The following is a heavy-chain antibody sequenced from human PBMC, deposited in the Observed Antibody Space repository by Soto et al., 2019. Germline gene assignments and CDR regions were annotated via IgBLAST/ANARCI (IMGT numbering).Heavy chain of an antibody. Sequence: PGGSLRLSCAASGFTFSSYSMNWVRQAPGKGLEWVSSISSSSSYIYYADSVKGRFTISRDNAENSLYLQMNSLRAEDTAVYYCARDLFTGQEDYYYYGMDVWGQGTTVTVSS. V-gene: IGHV3-21*01. J-gene: IGHJ6*02. CDR1: GFTFSSYS. CDR2: ISSSSSYI. CDR3: ARDLFTGQEDYYYYGMDV.